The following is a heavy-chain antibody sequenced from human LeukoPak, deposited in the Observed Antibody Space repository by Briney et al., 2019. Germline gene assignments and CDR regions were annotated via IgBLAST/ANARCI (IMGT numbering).Heavy chain of an antibody. V-gene: IGHV3-30*02. D-gene: IGHD3-9*01. CDR2: IRYDGGNE. CDR1: GFTFRSYG. Sequence: GRSLRLSCAASGFTFRSYGMHWVRQAPGKGLEWVAFIRYDGGNEYYADSVKGRFTISRDNSKNTLYLQMNSLRAEDTAVYSCAKCLEHFDGFDYWGQGTLVTVSS. J-gene: IGHJ4*02. CDR3: AKCLEHFDGFDY.